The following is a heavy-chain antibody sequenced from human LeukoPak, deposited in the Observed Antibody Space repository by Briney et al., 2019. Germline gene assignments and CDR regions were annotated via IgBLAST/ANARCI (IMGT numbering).Heavy chain of an antibody. CDR3: ARSTGVLTVDY. D-gene: IGHD3-9*01. V-gene: IGHV4-59*01. CDR2: IYYSGST. Sequence: SETLSLTCTVSGGSISSYYWSWLRQPPGKGLEWIGYIYYSGSTNYNPSLKSRVTISVDTSKNQFSLKLSSVTAADTAVYYCARSTGVLTVDYWGQGTLVTVSS. CDR1: GGSISSYY. J-gene: IGHJ4*02.